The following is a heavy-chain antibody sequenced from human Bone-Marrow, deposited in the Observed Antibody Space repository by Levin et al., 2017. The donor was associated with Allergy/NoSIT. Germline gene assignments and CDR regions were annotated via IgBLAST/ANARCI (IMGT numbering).Heavy chain of an antibody. Sequence: SETLSLTCTVSGGSISSSSYYWGWIRQPPGKGLEWIGSIYYSGSTYYNPSLKSRVTISVDTSKNQFSLKLSSVTAADTAVYYCAREGLYYDFWSGYHNNWFDPWGQGTLVTVSS. CDR3: AREGLYYDFWSGYHNNWFDP. CDR1: GGSISSSSYY. V-gene: IGHV4-39*07. J-gene: IGHJ5*02. CDR2: IYYSGST. D-gene: IGHD3-3*01.